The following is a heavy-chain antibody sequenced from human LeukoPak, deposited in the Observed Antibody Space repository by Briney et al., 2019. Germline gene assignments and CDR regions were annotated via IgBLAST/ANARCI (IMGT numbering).Heavy chain of an antibody. V-gene: IGHV6-1*01. CDR3: ANFYLDN. Sequence: SQTLSLTCAISGDTVSSNSAAWNWIRQSPARGLEWLGRTCFRSKWYNDYAESVKGRISINPDTSKNQFSLHLNSVNPEDTAVYYCANFYLDNWSQGSLVTVSS. CDR2: TCFRSKWYN. J-gene: IGHJ4*02. CDR1: GDTVSSNSAA. D-gene: IGHD2/OR15-2a*01.